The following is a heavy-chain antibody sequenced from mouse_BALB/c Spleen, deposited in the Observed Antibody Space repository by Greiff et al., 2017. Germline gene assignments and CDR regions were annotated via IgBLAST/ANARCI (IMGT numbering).Heavy chain of an antibody. CDR3: ARGRPLAY. CDR2: IWSGGST. Sequence: QVQLQQSGPGLVQPSQSLSITCTVSGFSLTSYGVHWVRQSPGKGLEWLGVIWSGGSTDYNAAFISRLSISKDNSKSQVFFKMNSLQANDTAIYYCARGRPLAYWGQGTLVTVSA. J-gene: IGHJ3*01. V-gene: IGHV2-2*02. D-gene: IGHD6-1*01. CDR1: GFSLTSYG.